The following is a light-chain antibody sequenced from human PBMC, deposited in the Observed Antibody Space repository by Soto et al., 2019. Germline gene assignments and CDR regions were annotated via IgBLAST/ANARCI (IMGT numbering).Light chain of an antibody. Sequence: QSVLTQPPSASGTPGQRVTISCSGSSSNIGSNYVYWYQHLPGTAPKLLIYRNNQRPSGVPDRISGSKSGTSASLAISGLRSEDEADYYCQSYDSSLSGPYVFGTGTKLTVL. CDR2: RNN. CDR3: QSYDSSLSGPYV. CDR1: SSNIGSNY. J-gene: IGLJ1*01. V-gene: IGLV1-47*01.